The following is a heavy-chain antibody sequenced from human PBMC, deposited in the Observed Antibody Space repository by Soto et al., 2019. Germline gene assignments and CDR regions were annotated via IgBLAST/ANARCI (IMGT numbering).Heavy chain of an antibody. CDR1: GFILSNYG. D-gene: IGHD1-26*01. J-gene: IGHJ4*02. CDR2: ISSNGIIT. CDR3: AKSSGGSYQEFDY. V-gene: IGHV3-30*18. Sequence: QGQRVESGGGVVHPGRSLRLSCAGTGFILSNYGMHWVRQAPGKGLEWVAVISSNGIITYADSVKGRFTISRDNSKNTGNLEMNSLEAEDTGLYFFAKSSGGSYQEFDYWGQGTLVTVSS.